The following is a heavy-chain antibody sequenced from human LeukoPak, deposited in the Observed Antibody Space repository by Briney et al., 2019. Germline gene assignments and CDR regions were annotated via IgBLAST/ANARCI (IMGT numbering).Heavy chain of an antibody. CDR3: ARQGILAVAGRVNLDY. V-gene: IGHV5-51*01. CDR2: IDPGDSDT. D-gene: IGHD6-19*01. Sequence: GESLKISCKGSGYSFTNFWIAWVRQMPGKGLEWMGIIDPGDSDTRNSPSFQGQVTISADKSISTAYLQWSSLKASDTAMYYCARQGILAVAGRVNLDYWGQGTLVTVSS. CDR1: GYSFTNFW. J-gene: IGHJ4*02.